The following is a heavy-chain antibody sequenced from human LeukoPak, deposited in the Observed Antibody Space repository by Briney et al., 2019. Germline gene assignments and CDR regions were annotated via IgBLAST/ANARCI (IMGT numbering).Heavy chain of an antibody. CDR2: ISSSSSYI. CDR1: GFTFSIYS. V-gene: IGHV3-21*01. J-gene: IGHJ4*02. D-gene: IGHD2-15*01. CDR3: ARRGPSRYCSGGSCPGKYYLDY. Sequence: NPGGSLRLPCAASGFTFSIYSMNWVRQAPGEGLEWVSSISSSSSYIFYADSVKGRFTISRDNAKNSLYLQMNSLRAEDTAVYYCARRGPSRYCSGGSCPGKYYLDYWGQGTLVTVSS.